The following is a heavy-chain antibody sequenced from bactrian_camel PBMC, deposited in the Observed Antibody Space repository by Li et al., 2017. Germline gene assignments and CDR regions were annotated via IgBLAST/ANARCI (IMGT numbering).Heavy chain of an antibody. J-gene: IGHJ4*01. D-gene: IGHD5*01. CDR1: GFTSSNSY. CDR2: FYTAGGNT. CDR3: ACDPLG. V-gene: IGHV3-2*01. Sequence: HVQLVESGGGLVQPGESLRLSCAASGFTSSNSYMVWVRQAPGKGLEWVSSFYTAGGNTYYADSVKGRFTTGADNAKNTLYLQMNSLKPEDTAVYYCACDPLGWSQGTQVTVS.